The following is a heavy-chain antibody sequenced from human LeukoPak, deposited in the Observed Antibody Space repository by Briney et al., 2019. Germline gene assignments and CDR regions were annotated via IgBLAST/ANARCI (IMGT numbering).Heavy chain of an antibody. CDR1: GGSISSGSYY. V-gene: IGHV4-61*02. CDR2: IYTSGST. Sequence: PSETLSLTCTVSGGSISSGSYYWRWLRQPAGKGLEWIGRIYTSGSTNYNPSLKSRVTLSVDTSKNQFSLKLSSVTAADTAVYYCARWVGYGDYFDYWGQGTLVTVSS. CDR3: ARWVGYGDYFDY. J-gene: IGHJ4*02. D-gene: IGHD4-17*01.